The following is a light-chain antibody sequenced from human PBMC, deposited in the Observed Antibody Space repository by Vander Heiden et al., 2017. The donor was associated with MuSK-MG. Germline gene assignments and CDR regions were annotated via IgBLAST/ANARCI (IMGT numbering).Light chain of an antibody. CDR3: QVWDSTTDHVV. CDR1: NIGGKS. J-gene: IGLJ2*01. Sequence: SYVLTQPLPVSVAPGQTAKLTCGGNNIGGKSVHWYQPKPGQATVLVMYYDTHRPSGIPERLSGTSSGNTATLTITRVEAGDEADYYCQVWDSTTDHVVFGGGTKLTVL. V-gene: IGLV3-21*04. CDR2: YDT.